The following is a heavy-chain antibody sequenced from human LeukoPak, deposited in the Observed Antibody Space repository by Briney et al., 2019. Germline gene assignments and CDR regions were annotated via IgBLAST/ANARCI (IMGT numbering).Heavy chain of an antibody. CDR1: GGSFSGYS. Sequence: SETLSLTCAVYGGSFSGYSWTWIRQPPGKGLEWIGEINHSGTTDYNPSLQSRVTISLDTSKNQFSLKLSSVTAADTAVYYCARESEFLSLAESTDYFDNWGQGTLVTVSS. V-gene: IGHV4-34*01. CDR3: ARESEFLSLAESTDYFDN. CDR2: INHSGTT. D-gene: IGHD5/OR15-5a*01. J-gene: IGHJ4*02.